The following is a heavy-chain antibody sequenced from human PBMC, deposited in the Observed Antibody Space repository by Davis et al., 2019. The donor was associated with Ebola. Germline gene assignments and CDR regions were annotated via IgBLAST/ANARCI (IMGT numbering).Heavy chain of an antibody. CDR3: ARDSWGKDTGGYSYGSSEYYYYYYMDV. V-gene: IGHV1-69*13. Sequence: SVKVSCKASGGTFSSYAISWVRQAPGQGLEWMGGIIPIFGTANYAQKFQGRVTITADESTSTAYMELRSLRSDDTAVYYCARDSWGKDTGGYSYGSSEYYYYYYMDVWGKGTTVTVSS. CDR2: IIPIFGTA. D-gene: IGHD5-18*01. CDR1: GGTFSSYA. J-gene: IGHJ6*03.